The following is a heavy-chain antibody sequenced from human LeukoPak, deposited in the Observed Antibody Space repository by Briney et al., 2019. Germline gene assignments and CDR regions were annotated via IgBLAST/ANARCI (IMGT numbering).Heavy chain of an antibody. Sequence: GESLKISCKGSGYSFTNYWIGWVRQMPGKGLEWMAIIYPDDSDTRYSPSFQGQVTISADKSISAAYLQWSSLKASDTAMYYCARLVTSSSSSHFDYWGQGTLVTVSS. D-gene: IGHD6-6*01. CDR1: GYSFTNYW. J-gene: IGHJ4*02. V-gene: IGHV5-51*01. CDR3: ARLVTSSSSSHFDY. CDR2: IYPDDSDT.